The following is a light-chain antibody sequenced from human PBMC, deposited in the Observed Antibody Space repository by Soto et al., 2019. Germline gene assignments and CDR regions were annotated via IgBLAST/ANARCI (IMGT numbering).Light chain of an antibody. J-gene: IGKJ1*01. CDR2: TAS. Sequence: DIQMTQSPSSLSASVGDRVTITCRASQTFGNYLNWYQQKPGKAPKLLIYTASTLQSGVPSRFSGSVSGTEFTLTISSLQPDDLATYYCQQYNRYPAFGQGTRVEIK. V-gene: IGKV1-39*01. CDR1: QTFGNY. CDR3: QQYNRYPA.